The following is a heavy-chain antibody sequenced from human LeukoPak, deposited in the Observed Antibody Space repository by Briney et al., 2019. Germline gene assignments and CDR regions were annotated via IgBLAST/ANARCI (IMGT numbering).Heavy chain of an antibody. D-gene: IGHD5-18*01. V-gene: IGHV1-69*13. J-gene: IGHJ4*02. CDR2: IIPIFGTA. CDR3: AVTATVSSATYYFDY. Sequence: ASVKVSCKASGGTFSSYAISWVRQAPGQGLEWMGGIIPIFGTANYAQKFQGRVTITADESTSTAYMELSSLRSEDTAVYYCAVTATVSSATYYFDYWGQGTLVTVSS. CDR1: GGTFSSYA.